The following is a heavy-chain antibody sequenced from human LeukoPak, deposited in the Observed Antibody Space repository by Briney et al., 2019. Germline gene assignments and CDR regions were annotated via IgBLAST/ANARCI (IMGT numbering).Heavy chain of an antibody. CDR1: GFTFSDYY. CDR2: ISSSGSTI. V-gene: IGHV3-11*04. D-gene: IGHD6-19*01. CDR3: ARDHSGGGSSGWYVITY. Sequence: GGSLRLSSAASGFTFSDYYMSWIRQAPGRGLGWVSYISSSGSTIYYADSVKGRFTISRDNAKNSLYLQMNSRRAEDTAVYYCARDHSGGGSSGWYVITYWGQGTLVTVSS. J-gene: IGHJ4*02.